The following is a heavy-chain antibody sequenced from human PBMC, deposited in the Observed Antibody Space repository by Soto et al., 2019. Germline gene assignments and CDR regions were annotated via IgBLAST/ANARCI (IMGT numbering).Heavy chain of an antibody. V-gene: IGHV1-58*01. Sequence: SVKVSCKASGFTFSSSAVQWVRQARGQRLEWIGWIVLGNGNTNYAQKFQERVTITRDMSTSTAYMEVRSLTSDDTAVYYCATRIGNIGWYWLDTWGQGTLVTVYS. D-gene: IGHD6-19*01. CDR1: GFTFSSSA. J-gene: IGHJ5*02. CDR2: IVLGNGNT. CDR3: ATRIGNIGWYWLDT.